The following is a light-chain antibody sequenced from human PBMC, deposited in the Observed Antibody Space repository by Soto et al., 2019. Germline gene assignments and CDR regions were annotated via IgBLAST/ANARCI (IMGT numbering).Light chain of an antibody. Sequence: DIQMTQSPSSVSASVGDRVTITCRASQGIRSWLAWYQQKPGKAPKLLIYAASSFQSGVPSRFSGSGSGTDFSRNISSLQPEDFATYDCQHDNSIPLAFSEGTKVEIK. V-gene: IGKV1-12*01. J-gene: IGKJ4*01. CDR2: AAS. CDR1: QGIRSW. CDR3: QHDNSIPLA.